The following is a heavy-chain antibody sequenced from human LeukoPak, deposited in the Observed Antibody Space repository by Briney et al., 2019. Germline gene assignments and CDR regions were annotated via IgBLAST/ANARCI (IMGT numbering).Heavy chain of an antibody. CDR3: ARPMVRGVNDALDI. D-gene: IGHD3-10*01. CDR1: GGSISRSSYY. J-gene: IGHJ3*02. CDR2: IYYGGST. V-gene: IGHV4-39*07. Sequence: PSETLSLTCTVSGGSISRSSYYWGWIRQTPGKGPEWIGSIYYGGSTYYNPSLKSRVTISVDTSKNQFSLKLSSVTAADTAVYYCARPMVRGVNDALDIWGQGTMVTVSS.